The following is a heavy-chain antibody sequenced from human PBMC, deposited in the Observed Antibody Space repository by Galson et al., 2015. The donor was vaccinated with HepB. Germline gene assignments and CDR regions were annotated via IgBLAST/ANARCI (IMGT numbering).Heavy chain of an antibody. CDR2: INTNTGNP. D-gene: IGHD6-13*01. V-gene: IGHV7-4-1*02. Sequence: SVKVSCKASGYTFTSYAMNWVRQAPGQGLEWMGWINTNTGNPTYDQGFTGRFVFSLDTSVSTAYLQISSLKAEDTAVYYCAISWQQLGGSWFDPWGQGTLVTVSS. CDR1: GYTFTSYA. CDR3: AISWQQLGGSWFDP. J-gene: IGHJ5*02.